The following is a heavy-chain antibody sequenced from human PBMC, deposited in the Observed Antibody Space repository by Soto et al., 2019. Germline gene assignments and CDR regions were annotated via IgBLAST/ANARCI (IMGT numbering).Heavy chain of an antibody. V-gene: IGHV3-30*18. CDR2: ISQDGGRK. J-gene: IGHJ4*02. CDR3: AKERQGLAQRYFDH. D-gene: IGHD6-19*01. CDR1: GVDFSGTV. Sequence: QVQLVESGGGVIQPGRSLRLSCAASGVDFSGTVMHWARQAPGKGLEWVAVISQDGGRKDYVDSVKGRFYVSRDNSKNTVYLQMNNLRVEDAAMYYCAKERQGLAQRYFDHWGQGTLVTVSS.